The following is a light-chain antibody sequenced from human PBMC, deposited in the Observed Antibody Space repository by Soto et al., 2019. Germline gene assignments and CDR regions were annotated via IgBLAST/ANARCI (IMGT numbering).Light chain of an antibody. CDR3: QQRSQWPWT. CDR2: DAS. CDR1: QSVSID. Sequence: EIVLTQSPATLSLSPGERATLSCRASQSVSIDLAWYQQKPGQAPRLLIYDASNRATGIAARFSGWGSGTDFTLTISSPEPEDFAVYDCQQRSQWPWTFGQGTKVDIK. J-gene: IGKJ1*01. V-gene: IGKV3-11*01.